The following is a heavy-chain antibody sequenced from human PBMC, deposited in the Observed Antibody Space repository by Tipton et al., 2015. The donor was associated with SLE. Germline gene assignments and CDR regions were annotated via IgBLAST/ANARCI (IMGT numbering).Heavy chain of an antibody. J-gene: IGHJ6*03. CDR2: INHSGST. CDR1: GGSFSGYS. V-gene: IGHV4-34*01. CDR3: ARENWAGTTPYYYYYMDV. D-gene: IGHD1-14*01. Sequence: TLSLTCAVYGGSFSGYSWSWIRQPPGKGLESIGEINHSGSTNYNPSLKSRVTVSVDTSKNQFSLKLSSVTAADTAVYYCARENWAGTTPYYYYYMDVWGKGTTVTVSS.